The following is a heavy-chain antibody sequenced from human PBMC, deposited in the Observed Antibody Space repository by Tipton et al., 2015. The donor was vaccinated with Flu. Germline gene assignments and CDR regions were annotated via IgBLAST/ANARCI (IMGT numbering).Heavy chain of an antibody. CDR3: ARVIGSGYYYGDWYFDL. CDR1: GGSISSGGYY. CDR2: IYYSGST. V-gene: IGHV4-31*03. D-gene: IGHD3-22*01. Sequence: TLSLTCTVSGGSISSGGYYWSWIRQHPGKGLEWIGYIYYSGSTYYNPSLKSRVTISVDTSKNQFSLKLSSVTAADTAVYYCARVIGSGYYYGDWYFDLWGRGPLVTVSS. J-gene: IGHJ2*01.